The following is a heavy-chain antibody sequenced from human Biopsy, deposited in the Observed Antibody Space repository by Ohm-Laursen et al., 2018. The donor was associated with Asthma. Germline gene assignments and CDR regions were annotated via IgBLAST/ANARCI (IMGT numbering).Heavy chain of an antibody. Sequence: SDTLSLTCTVSGVSIRSYYWTWIRQPPGKGLEWIGNIHYSGSTYSNPSLKGRVTISVDTSKNQFSLKLSSVTAADTAVYFCSRNEIEDGIYFDNWGQGTLVTVSS. CDR1: GVSIRSYY. CDR2: IHYSGST. J-gene: IGHJ4*02. CDR3: SRNEIEDGIYFDN. D-gene: IGHD5-24*01. V-gene: IGHV4-59*07.